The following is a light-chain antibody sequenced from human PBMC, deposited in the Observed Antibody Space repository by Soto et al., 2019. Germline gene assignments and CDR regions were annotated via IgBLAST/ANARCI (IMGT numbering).Light chain of an antibody. CDR1: QSVSSN. CDR3: QKYDSAPWT. V-gene: IGKV3D-15*01. J-gene: IGKJ1*01. Sequence: EIVLTQSPGTLSLSPGERATLSCRASQSVSSNLAWYQQKPGQAPRLLIYGASTRATGIPARFSGSGSGTEVTLTINSLQPEDVATYYCQKYDSAPWTFGQGTKVDIK. CDR2: GAS.